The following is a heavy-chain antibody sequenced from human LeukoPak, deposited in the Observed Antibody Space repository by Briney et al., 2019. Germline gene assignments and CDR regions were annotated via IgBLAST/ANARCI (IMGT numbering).Heavy chain of an antibody. CDR2: ISYDGSNK. V-gene: IGHV3-30-3*01. Sequence: GGSLRLSCVVSGFTFSNYGMHWVRQAPGKGLEWVAVISYDGSNKYYADSVKGRFTFSRDISKNTLYLQMNSLRAEDTAVYYCARAPYYDIVTGGYFDYWGQGTLVTVSS. CDR3: ARAPYYDIVTGGYFDY. CDR1: GFTFSNYG. J-gene: IGHJ4*02. D-gene: IGHD3-9*01.